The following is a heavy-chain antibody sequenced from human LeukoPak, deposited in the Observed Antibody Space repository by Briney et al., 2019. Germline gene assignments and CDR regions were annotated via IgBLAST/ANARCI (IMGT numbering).Heavy chain of an antibody. Sequence: GGSLRLSCAVSGFTFSNYWMSWARQSPGKGLEWVANIYLDGSRAYYVDSVRGRFTISRDNAKNSLFLQMNSLRAEDTAVYYCARGTPTTRDFDYWGQGTLVTVSS. J-gene: IGHJ4*02. CDR3: ARGTPTTRDFDY. CDR1: GFTFSNYW. V-gene: IGHV3-7*01. CDR2: IYLDGSRA. D-gene: IGHD4-11*01.